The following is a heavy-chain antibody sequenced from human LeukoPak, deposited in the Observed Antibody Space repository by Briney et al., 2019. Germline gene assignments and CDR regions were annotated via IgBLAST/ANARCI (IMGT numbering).Heavy chain of an antibody. Sequence: ASVKVSCKASGYTFTSYYMHWVRQAPGQGLEWMGIINPSGGSTTYVEKFQGRVTMTRDTSISTAYMELSRLRSDDTAVYYCARDYYGSGSFDPWGQGTLVTVSS. J-gene: IGHJ5*02. CDR2: INPSGGST. D-gene: IGHD3-10*01. CDR3: ARDYYGSGSFDP. CDR1: GYTFTSYY. V-gene: IGHV1-46*01.